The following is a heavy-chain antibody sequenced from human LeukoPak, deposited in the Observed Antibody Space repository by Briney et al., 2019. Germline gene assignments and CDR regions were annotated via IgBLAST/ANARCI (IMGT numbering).Heavy chain of an antibody. CDR3: ARNPPLIAAAGTEVFYYYYGMDV. J-gene: IGHJ6*02. Sequence: GASVKVSCKASGYTFTGYYMHWVRQAPGQGLEWMGWINPNSGGTNYAQKFQGRVTMTRDTSISTACMELSRLRSDDTAVYYCARNPPLIAAAGTEVFYYYYGMDVWGQGTTVTVSS. D-gene: IGHD6-13*01. V-gene: IGHV1-2*02. CDR1: GYTFTGYY. CDR2: INPNSGGT.